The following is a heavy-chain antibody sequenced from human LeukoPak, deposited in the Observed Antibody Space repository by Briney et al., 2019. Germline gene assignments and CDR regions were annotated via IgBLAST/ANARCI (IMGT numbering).Heavy chain of an antibody. Sequence: GGSLRLSCAASGFTFSSYSMNWARQAPGKGLEWVAFIRFDGSNKYNADSVKDRFTISRDNSKNTLYLQMNSLKPEDTAVYYCARGSAYSVYGYFDPWGQGTLVTVSS. CDR1: GFTFSSYS. V-gene: IGHV3-30*02. CDR3: ARGSAYSVYGYFDP. D-gene: IGHD5-24*01. J-gene: IGHJ5*02. CDR2: IRFDGSNK.